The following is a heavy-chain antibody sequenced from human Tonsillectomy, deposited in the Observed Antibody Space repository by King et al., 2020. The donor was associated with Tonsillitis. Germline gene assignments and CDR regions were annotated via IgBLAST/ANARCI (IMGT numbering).Heavy chain of an antibody. CDR2: IYAGGTT. J-gene: IGHJ3*02. CDR1: GFTFSSHY. CDR3: TRDVTYCGGDCYGI. V-gene: IGHV3-53*01. Sequence: VQLVESGGGLMQPGGSLRLSCAASGFTFSSHYMTWVRQAPGKGLEWVSVIYAGGTTSYAASVKGRFTISRDNSKNMLYLQMNSLRAEDTAVYYCTRDVTYCGGDCYGIWGQGTMVTVSS. D-gene: IGHD2-21*02.